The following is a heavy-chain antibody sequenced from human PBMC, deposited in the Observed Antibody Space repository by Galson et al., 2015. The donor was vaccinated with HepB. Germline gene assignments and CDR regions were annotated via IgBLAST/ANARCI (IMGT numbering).Heavy chain of an antibody. J-gene: IGHJ5*02. V-gene: IGHV3-15*01. Sequence: SLRLSCAASGFTFTNAWMSWVRQAPGKGLECVGRIRSNTDGGTRNYAAPVKGRFTISREDSKRTLSLQMNSLKTEDTGVYYCTTEIVATLSSWFDPWGQGTLVTVSS. CDR3: TTEIVATLSSWFDP. D-gene: IGHD5-12*01. CDR2: IRSNTDGGTR. CDR1: GFTFTNAW.